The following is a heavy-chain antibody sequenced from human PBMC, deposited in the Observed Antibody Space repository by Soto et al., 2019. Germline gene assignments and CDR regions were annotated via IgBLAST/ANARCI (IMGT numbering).Heavy chain of an antibody. Sequence: GGSRRLSCAASGCTFSDHYMDWVRQAPGKGLEWVGRIRNRPNSYTTQYAASVKGRFAVLRDDSENLVYLQMNDLKTEDTAVYYCVRDSGRGFYFDYWGQGAQVTVSS. J-gene: IGHJ4*02. CDR2: IRNRPNSYTT. V-gene: IGHV3-72*01. CDR3: VRDSGRGFYFDY. D-gene: IGHD3-10*01. CDR1: GCTFSDHY.